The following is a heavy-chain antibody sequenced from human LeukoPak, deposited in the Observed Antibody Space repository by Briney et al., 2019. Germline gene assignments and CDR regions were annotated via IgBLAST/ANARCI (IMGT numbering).Heavy chain of an antibody. D-gene: IGHD3-3*01. V-gene: IGHV3-23*01. J-gene: IGHJ4*02. CDR2: ISGTGGST. CDR3: AKGWSNYFDY. CDR1: GFTFSSYA. Sequence: PGGSLRLSCAASGFTFSSYAMSWVRQAPGKGLEWVSTISGTGGSTYYADSVKGRFTISRDISKNTLYLQMNMNSLRAEDTAVYYCAKGWSNYFDYWGQGTLVTVSS.